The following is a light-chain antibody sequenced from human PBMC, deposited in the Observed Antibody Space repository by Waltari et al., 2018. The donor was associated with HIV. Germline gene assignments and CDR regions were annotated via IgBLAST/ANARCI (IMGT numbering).Light chain of an antibody. V-gene: IGKV1-39*01. Sequence: IQMTQSPSSLSASLGDRVTITCRASQSIGNYLNWYQQKPGKAPNLLIYAASRLQSGVPSRFSGSGSGTDFTLTISGLQREDYATYYCQQSYLTPRNPRTFGQGTKVEI. J-gene: IGKJ1*01. CDR3: QQSYLTPRNPRT. CDR2: AAS. CDR1: QSIGNY.